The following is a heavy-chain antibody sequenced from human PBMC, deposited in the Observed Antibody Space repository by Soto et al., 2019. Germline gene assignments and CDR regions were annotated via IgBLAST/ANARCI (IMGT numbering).Heavy chain of an antibody. CDR1: VVSISIGYYY. J-gene: IGHJ4*02. V-gene: IGHV4-30-4*01. CDR2: ILYSGTT. Sequence: SSSXSLTGTFGVVSISIGYYYLSWIRQPPGNGLEWIGYILYSGTTNYNPSLESLITISVDTSKNQFSLKLTSVTAADTAVYYCARNGDIEYWGRGTLV. CDR3: ARNGDIEY. D-gene: IGHD2-21*02.